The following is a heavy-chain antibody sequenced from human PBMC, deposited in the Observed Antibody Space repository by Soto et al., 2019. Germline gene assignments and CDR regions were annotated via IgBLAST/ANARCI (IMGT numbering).Heavy chain of an antibody. D-gene: IGHD2-2*01. CDR1: GGSISSYY. CDR2: IYYSGST. J-gene: IGHJ5*01. V-gene: IGHV4-59*12. Sequence: SETLSLTWTVSGGSISSYYWSWIRQPPGKGLEWIGYIYYSGSTNYNPSLKSRVTISVDTSKNQFSLKLSSVTAADTAVYFFAGVRVAPAVSSGFESLLQGSLVTVSS. CDR3: AGVRVAPAVSSGFES.